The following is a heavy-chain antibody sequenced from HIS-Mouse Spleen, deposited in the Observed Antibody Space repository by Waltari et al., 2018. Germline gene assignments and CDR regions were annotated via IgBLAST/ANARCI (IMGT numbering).Heavy chain of an antibody. CDR1: GGPISSSSYY. CDR3: AYGDYFDY. J-gene: IGHJ4*02. V-gene: IGHV4-39*01. CDR2: IYYSGST. Sequence: QLQLQESGPGLVKPSEPLSLTCTVTGGPISSSSYYWGWIRQPPGKGLEWIGSIYYSGSTYYNPSLKSRVTISVDTSKNQFSLKLSSVTAADTAVYYCAYGDYFDYWGQGTLVTVSS. D-gene: IGHD4-17*01.